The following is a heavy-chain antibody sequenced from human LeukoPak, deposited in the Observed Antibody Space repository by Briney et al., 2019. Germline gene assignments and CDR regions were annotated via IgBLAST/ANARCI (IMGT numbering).Heavy chain of an antibody. CDR1: GFTFSSYW. J-gene: IGHJ4*02. CDR2: IKQDGSEK. D-gene: IGHD3-22*01. Sequence: GGSLRLSCAASGFTFSSYWMSWVRQAPGKGLEWVANIKQDGSEKYYVDSVKGRFTISRDNAKNSLYLQMNSLRAEDTAVYYCARDPRPYDSSGYYLYYFDYWGQGTLVTVSS. CDR3: ARDPRPYDSSGYYLYYFDY. V-gene: IGHV3-7*01.